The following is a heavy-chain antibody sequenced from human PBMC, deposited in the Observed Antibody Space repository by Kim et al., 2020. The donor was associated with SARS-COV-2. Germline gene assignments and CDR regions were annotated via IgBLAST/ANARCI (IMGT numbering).Heavy chain of an antibody. V-gene: IGHV3-23*01. D-gene: IGHD6-19*01. Sequence: DSVKGRFTISRENSKNTLYLQMNSLRAEDTAVYYCAKGHSSGWYEDAFDIWGQGTMVTVSS. J-gene: IGHJ3*02. CDR3: AKGHSSGWYEDAFDI.